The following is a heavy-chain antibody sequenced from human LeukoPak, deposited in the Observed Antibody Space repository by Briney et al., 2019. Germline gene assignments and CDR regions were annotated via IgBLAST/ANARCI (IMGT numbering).Heavy chain of an antibody. Sequence: GGSLTLSCAASGFTFSSYAMHWVRQAPGKGLEWVAVISYDGSNKYYADSVKGRFTTSRDNSKNTLYLQMNSLRAEDTAVYYCARDHRDLLYFDYWGRGTLVTVSS. CDR1: GFTFSSYA. CDR3: ARDHRDLLYFDY. D-gene: IGHD5-24*01. CDR2: ISYDGSNK. V-gene: IGHV3-30-3*01. J-gene: IGHJ4*02.